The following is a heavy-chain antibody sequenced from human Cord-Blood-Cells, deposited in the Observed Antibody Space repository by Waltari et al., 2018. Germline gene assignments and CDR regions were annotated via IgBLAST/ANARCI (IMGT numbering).Heavy chain of an antibody. CDR3: ASHPYSSYDAFDI. Sequence: EVQLVQSGAEVKQPGESLKISCKGFGYSFTSYWIGWVRQMPGKGLEWMGILYPGDSDTRYRPSCQGQVTISADKSTSTAYLQWSSLKASDTAMYYCASHPYSSYDAFDIWGQGTMVTVSS. D-gene: IGHD6-6*01. CDR1: GYSFTSYW. CDR2: LYPGDSDT. V-gene: IGHV5-51*01. J-gene: IGHJ3*02.